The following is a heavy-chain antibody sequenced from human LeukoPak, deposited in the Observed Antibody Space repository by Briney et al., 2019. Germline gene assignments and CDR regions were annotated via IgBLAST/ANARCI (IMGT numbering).Heavy chain of an antibody. V-gene: IGHV3-20*04. D-gene: IGHD2-2*01. CDR2: INWNGGST. CDR1: GFTFDDYG. CDR3: ARKVAYCSSNSCEYNWIDP. Sequence: GGSLRLSCAASGFTFDDYGMSWVRQTPGKGLEWVSGINWNGGSTGYTDSVKGRFTISRDNAKNSLYLQMNSLRAEDTALYFCARKVAYCSSNSCEYNWIDPWGQGTLVTVSS. J-gene: IGHJ5*02.